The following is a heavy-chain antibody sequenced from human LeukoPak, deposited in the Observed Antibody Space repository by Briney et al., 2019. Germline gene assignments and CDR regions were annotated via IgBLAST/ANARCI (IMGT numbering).Heavy chain of an antibody. J-gene: IGHJ4*02. CDR3: ARFEELGYSYGFFDY. CDR1: GYSFTSYW. D-gene: IGHD5-18*01. V-gene: IGHV5-51*01. CDR2: IYPGDSDT. Sequence: GESLKISCKGSGYSFTSYWIGWVRQMPGKGLEWMGIIYPGDSDTRYSPSFQGQVTISADKSISTAYLQWSSLKASDAAMYYCARFEELGYSYGFFDYWGQGTLVTVSS.